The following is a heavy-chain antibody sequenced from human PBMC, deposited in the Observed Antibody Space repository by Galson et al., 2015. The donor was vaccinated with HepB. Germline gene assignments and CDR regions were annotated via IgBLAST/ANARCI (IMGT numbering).Heavy chain of an antibody. V-gene: IGHV6-1*01. CDR2: TYYRSKWYN. Sequence: CAISGDSVSSNSAAWNWIRQSPPRGLEWLGRTYYRSKWYNDYAVSVKSRITINPDTSKNQFSLQLNSVTPEGTAVYYCARFYYYDSSGYYYNAFDIWGQGTMVTVSS. J-gene: IGHJ3*02. CDR3: ARFYYYDSSGYYYNAFDI. CDR1: GDSVSSNSAA. D-gene: IGHD3-22*01.